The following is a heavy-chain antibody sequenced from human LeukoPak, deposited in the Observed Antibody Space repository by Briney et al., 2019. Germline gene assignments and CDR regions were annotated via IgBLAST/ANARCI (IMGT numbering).Heavy chain of an antibody. CDR1: VGSISSYY. D-gene: IGHD3-10*01. J-gene: IGHJ4*02. CDR2: IYYSGST. CDR3: ARDRERYYGSGSFDY. Sequence: SETLSLTCTVSVGSISSYYWSWIRQPPGKGLEGIGYIYYSGSTNYNPSLKSRVTISVDTSKNQFSLKLSSVTAADTAVYYCARDRERYYGSGSFDYWGQGTLVTVSS. V-gene: IGHV4-59*01.